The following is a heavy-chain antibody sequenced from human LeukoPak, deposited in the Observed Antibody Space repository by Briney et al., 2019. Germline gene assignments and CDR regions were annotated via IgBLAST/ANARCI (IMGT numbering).Heavy chain of an antibody. Sequence: GGSLRLSCAVSGFTVSNNYMSWVRQAPGKGLEWVSVIYSGGSTYYSDSLKGRFTVSRDNSKNTLYLQMNSLRAEDTAVYYCARRPSWGRDAFDIWGQGTMVTVSS. CDR2: IYSGGST. V-gene: IGHV3-66*04. CDR3: ARRPSWGRDAFDI. J-gene: IGHJ3*02. CDR1: GFTVSNNY. D-gene: IGHD2-2*01.